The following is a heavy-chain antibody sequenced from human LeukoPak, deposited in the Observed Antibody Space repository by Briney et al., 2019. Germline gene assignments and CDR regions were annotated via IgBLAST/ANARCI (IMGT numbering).Heavy chain of an antibody. Sequence: GGSRRLSCAASGFTVSSNYMSWVRQAPGRGLEWVSVIYSGGSTYYADSVKGRFTISRDNPKNTLYLQLNSLRAEDTAVYYCARGIAAAGTPYYDYWGQGTLVTVSS. J-gene: IGHJ4*02. D-gene: IGHD6-13*01. CDR1: GFTVSSNY. CDR3: ARGIAAAGTPYYDY. V-gene: IGHV3-53*01. CDR2: IYSGGST.